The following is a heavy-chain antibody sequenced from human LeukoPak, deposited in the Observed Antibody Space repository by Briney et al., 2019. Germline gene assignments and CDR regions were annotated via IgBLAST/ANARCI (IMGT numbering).Heavy chain of an antibody. J-gene: IGHJ6*03. D-gene: IGHD2-2*01. CDR3: ARGDRYQLPREKYYYYMDV. V-gene: IGHV1-69*05. Sequence: GSSVKVSCKAPGGTFSSYAISWVRQAPGQGLEWMGGIIPIFGTANYAQKFQGRVTITTDESTSTAYMELSSLRSEDTAVYYCARGDRYQLPREKYYYYMDVWGKGTTVTVSS. CDR2: IIPIFGTA. CDR1: GGTFSSYA.